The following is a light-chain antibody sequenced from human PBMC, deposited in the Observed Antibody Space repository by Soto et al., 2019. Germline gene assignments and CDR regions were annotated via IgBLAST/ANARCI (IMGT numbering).Light chain of an antibody. CDR2: DAS. CDR3: QQYNNWPQLT. V-gene: IGKV3-11*01. CDR1: QSVSSY. J-gene: IGKJ4*01. Sequence: EIVLTQSPATLSLFPGERATLSCRVSQSVSSYLAWYQQKPGQAPRLLIYDASNRATGIPARFSGSGSGTDFTLTISSLQSEDFAVYYCQQYNNWPQLTFGGGTKVDIK.